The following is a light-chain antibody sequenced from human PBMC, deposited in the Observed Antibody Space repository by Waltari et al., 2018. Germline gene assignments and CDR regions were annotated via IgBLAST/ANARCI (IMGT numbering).Light chain of an antibody. J-gene: IGKJ1*01. CDR1: QSISIY. CDR3: QQSYSTLWT. CDR2: GAS. V-gene: IGKV1-39*01. Sequence: DIQMTQSPSSLSASVGDRVTITCRASQSISIYLNWYQQKPGTAPKLLIYGASSLQSGVPSRFSGSGSGTDFTLTITSLQPEDFAAYYCQQSYSTLWTFGQGTKVEIK.